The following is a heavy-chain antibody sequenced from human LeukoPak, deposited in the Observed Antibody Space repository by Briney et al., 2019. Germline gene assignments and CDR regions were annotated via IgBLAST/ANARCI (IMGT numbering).Heavy chain of an antibody. V-gene: IGHV4-61*02. D-gene: IGHD1-26*01. J-gene: IGHJ6*02. CDR2: IYTSGST. CDR3: ARDRAGGSYVYYYYGMDV. CDR1: GGSISSGSYY. Sequence: SQTLSLTCTVSGGSISSGSYYWSWIRRPAGKGLEWIGRIYTSGSTNYNPSLKSRVTISVDTSKNQFSLKLSSVTAADTAVYYCARDRAGGSYVYYYYGMDVWGQGTTVTVSS.